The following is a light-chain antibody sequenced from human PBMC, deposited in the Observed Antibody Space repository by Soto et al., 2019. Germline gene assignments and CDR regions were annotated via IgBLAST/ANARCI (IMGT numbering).Light chain of an antibody. Sequence: DIQMTQSPSTLSGSVGDRVTITCRASQTISSWLAWYQQKPGKAPKLLIYKASTLKSGVPSRFSGSGSGTEFTLTISSLQPDDFATYYCQQANSLPLTFGGGTKVEIK. CDR3: QQANSLPLT. CDR1: QTISSW. CDR2: KAS. J-gene: IGKJ4*01. V-gene: IGKV1-5*03.